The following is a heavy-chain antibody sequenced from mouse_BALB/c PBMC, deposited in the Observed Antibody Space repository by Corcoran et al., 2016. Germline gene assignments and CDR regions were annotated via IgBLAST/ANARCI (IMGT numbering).Heavy chain of an antibody. CDR3: ARSGGNPFAY. CDR1: GYTFTHSG. V-gene: IGHV9-1*02. CDR2: INTYTGEP. Sequence: QIQLVQSGPELKKPGETVKISCKASGYTFTHSGMNWVKQAPGKGLKWMGWINTYTGEPTYADDFKGRFAFSLETSASTAYLQINNLKNEDMATYFCARSGGNPFAYWGQGTLVTVSA. J-gene: IGHJ3*01. D-gene: IGHD2-1*01.